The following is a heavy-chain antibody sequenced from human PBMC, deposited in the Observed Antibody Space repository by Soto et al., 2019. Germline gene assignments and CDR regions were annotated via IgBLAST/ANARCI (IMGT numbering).Heavy chain of an antibody. V-gene: IGHV4-39*01. CDR1: SGSISSPNYY. D-gene: IGHD3-16*02. CDR2: VDYRGTT. Sequence: QPQLQESGPGLVKPSETLSLTCTVSSGSISSPNYYWGWIRRPPGRGLEWIGSVDYRGTTYSSPSLNSRVTILVDASTNQFVLEMRSVTDADTAVYYCARRNYYDRWSNRHYYFDNWGQGTLVSVS. CDR3: ARRNYYDRWSNRHYYFDN. J-gene: IGHJ4*02.